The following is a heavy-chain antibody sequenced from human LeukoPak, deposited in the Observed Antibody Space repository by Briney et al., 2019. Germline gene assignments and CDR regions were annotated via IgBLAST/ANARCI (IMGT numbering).Heavy chain of an antibody. Sequence: GGSLRLSCAASGFTFSSYAMSWVRQAPGKGLEWVSAISGSGGSTYYADSVKGRFTISRDNSKNTLYLQMNSLRAEDTAVYYCAKDFGYSYGPRGGYYFDYWGQGTLVTVSS. J-gene: IGHJ4*02. V-gene: IGHV3-23*01. CDR3: AKDFGYSYGPRGGYYFDY. D-gene: IGHD5-18*01. CDR2: ISGSGGST. CDR1: GFTFSSYA.